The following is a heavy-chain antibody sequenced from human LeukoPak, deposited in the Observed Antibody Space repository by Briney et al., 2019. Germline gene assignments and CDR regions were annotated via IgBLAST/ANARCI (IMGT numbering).Heavy chain of an antibody. CDR3: ARKYYDILTGYSLFDY. Sequence: SETLSLTCTVSGGSISSGSYYWGWIRQPPGKGLEWIGTIYYSGSTYYNPSLKSRVTMSVDTSKNQFSLKLSSVTAADTAVYYCARKYYDILTGYSLFDYWGQGTLVTVSS. D-gene: IGHD3-9*01. V-gene: IGHV4-39*07. CDR2: IYYSGST. J-gene: IGHJ4*02. CDR1: GGSISSGSYY.